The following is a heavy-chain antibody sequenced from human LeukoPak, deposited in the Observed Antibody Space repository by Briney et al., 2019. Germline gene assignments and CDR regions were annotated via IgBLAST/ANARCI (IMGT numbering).Heavy chain of an antibody. D-gene: IGHD2-2*01. Sequence: PGGSLRLSCAASGFTFSSYWTHWVRQAPGKGLVWVSRINTDGSSTSYADSVKGRFTISRDNAKNTLYLQMNSLRAEDTAVYYCARGGHRYCSSTSCYDWFDPWGQGTLVTVSS. V-gene: IGHV3-74*01. CDR1: GFTFSSYW. J-gene: IGHJ5*02. CDR2: INTDGSST. CDR3: ARGGHRYCSSTSCYDWFDP.